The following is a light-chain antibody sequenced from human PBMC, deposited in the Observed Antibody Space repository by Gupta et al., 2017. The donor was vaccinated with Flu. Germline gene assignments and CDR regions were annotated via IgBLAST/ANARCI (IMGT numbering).Light chain of an antibody. Sequence: VLTQSPATLSLSPGDSATLSCRASQSVATFLAWYQQKQGQSPRLLIYDSDKRATDIPGRFSGSGSGTDFTLTISNLEPEDFAVYYCQQRDNWRLIFGGGTRVEIK. CDR2: DSD. CDR3: QQRDNWRLI. V-gene: IGKV3-11*01. CDR1: QSVATF. J-gene: IGKJ4*01.